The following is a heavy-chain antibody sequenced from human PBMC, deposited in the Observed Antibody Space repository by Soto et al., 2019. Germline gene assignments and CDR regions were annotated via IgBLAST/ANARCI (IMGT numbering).Heavy chain of an antibody. D-gene: IGHD3-10*01. CDR2: IYYSGST. CDR3: AREVRDMNYYYGMDV. CDR1: GGSISSYY. V-gene: IGHV4-59*01. Sequence: LSLTCPVSGGSISSYYWSWIRQPPGKGLEWIGYIYYSGSTNYNPSLKSRVTISVDTSKNQFSLKLSSVTAADTAVYYCAREVRDMNYYYGMDVWGQGTTVTVSS. J-gene: IGHJ6*02.